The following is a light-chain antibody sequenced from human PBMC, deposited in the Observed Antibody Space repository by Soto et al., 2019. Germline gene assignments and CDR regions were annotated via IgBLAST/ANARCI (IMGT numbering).Light chain of an antibody. CDR1: QSLSSW. CDR2: DAS. CDR3: QQLFDSPIT. J-gene: IGKJ5*01. Sequence: GDRVTITCRASQSLSSWLAWYQQKPGKAPKLLIYDASSLESGVPSRFSGSGSGTEFSLTITSLQPEDFATYYCQQLFDSPITFGQGTRLEIK. V-gene: IGKV1-5*01.